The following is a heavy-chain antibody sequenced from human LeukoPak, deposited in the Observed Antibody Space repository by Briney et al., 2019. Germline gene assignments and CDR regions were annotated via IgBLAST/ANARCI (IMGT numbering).Heavy chain of an antibody. V-gene: IGHV1-2*02. D-gene: IGHD3-10*01. CDR3: ARGVERITMVRGPGTWHY. Sequence: GASVKVSCKASGYTFTGYYMHWVRQAPGQGLEWMGWINPNSGGTSYAQKFQGRVTMTRDTSISTAYMELSRLRSDDTAVYYCARGVERITMVRGPGTWHYWGQGILVTVSS. CDR1: GYTFTGYY. J-gene: IGHJ4*02. CDR2: INPNSGGT.